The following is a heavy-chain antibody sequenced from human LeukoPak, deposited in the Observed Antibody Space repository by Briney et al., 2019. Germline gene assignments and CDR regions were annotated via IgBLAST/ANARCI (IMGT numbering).Heavy chain of an antibody. J-gene: IGHJ4*02. Sequence: ASVKVSCKASGYTFTSYDINWVRQATGQGLEWMGWMNPNSGNTGYAQKFQGRVTMTRNTSISTAYMELSSLRSEDTAVYYCARVAGTVKEGGRKGFDYWGQGTLVTVSS. V-gene: IGHV1-8*01. CDR3: ARVAGTVKEGGRKGFDY. D-gene: IGHD3-10*01. CDR1: GYTFTSYD. CDR2: MNPNSGNT.